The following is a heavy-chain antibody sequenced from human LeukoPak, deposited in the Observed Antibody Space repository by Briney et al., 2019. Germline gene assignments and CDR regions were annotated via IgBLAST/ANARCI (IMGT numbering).Heavy chain of an antibody. J-gene: IGHJ6*03. CDR3: ARGSVTKGYFYYMDV. D-gene: IGHD4-17*01. CDR2: INADGSRT. V-gene: IGHV3-74*01. CDR1: GFTFSSYL. Sequence: GGSLRLSCAASGFTFSSYLMHWVRQAPGKGLVWVSRINADGSRTNYADSVKGRFTISRDSAKNTLYLQMNSLRADDTAVYYCARGSVTKGYFYYMDVWGKGTTVSVSS.